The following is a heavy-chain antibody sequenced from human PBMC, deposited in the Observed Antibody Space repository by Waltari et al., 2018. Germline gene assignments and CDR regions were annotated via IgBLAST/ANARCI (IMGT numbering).Heavy chain of an antibody. V-gene: IGHV4-34*01. J-gene: IGHJ6*03. Sequence: QVQLQQWGAGLLKPSETLSLTCAVYGGSFSGYYWSWIRQPPGKGLDWIGEINHSGSTNYNPSLKSRVTISVDTSKNQFSLKLSSVTAADTAVYYCARGEGYYDFWSGYYPYYYYYYMDVWGKGTTVTISS. CDR1: GGSFSGYY. D-gene: IGHD3-3*01. CDR2: INHSGST. CDR3: ARGEGYYDFWSGYYPYYYYYYMDV.